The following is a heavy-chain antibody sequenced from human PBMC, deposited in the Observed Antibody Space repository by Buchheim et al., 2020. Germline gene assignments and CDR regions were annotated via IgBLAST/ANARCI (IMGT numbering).Heavy chain of an antibody. D-gene: IGHD4-23*01. CDR1: GFTFSSYE. CDR3: ARDSFTVVRALYWYFDL. Sequence: EVQLVESGGGLVQPGGSLRLSCAASGFTFSSYEMNWVRQAPGKGLEWVSYISSSGSTIYYADSVKGRFTTSRDNAKNSLYLQMNSLRAEDTAVYYCARDSFTVVRALYWYFDLWGVAP. V-gene: IGHV3-48*03. J-gene: IGHJ2*01. CDR2: ISSSGSTI.